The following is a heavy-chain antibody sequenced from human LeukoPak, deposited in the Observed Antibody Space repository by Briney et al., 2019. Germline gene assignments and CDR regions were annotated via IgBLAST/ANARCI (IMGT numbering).Heavy chain of an antibody. D-gene: IGHD3-10*01. V-gene: IGHV4-59*01. J-gene: IGHJ4*02. Sequence: SETLSLTCTVSGGSISSYYWSWIRQPPGKGLEWIGYIYYRGSTNYNPSLKSRVTISVDTSKNQFSLKLSSVTAADTAVYYCARDDMVRGDLAFDYWGQGTLVTVSS. CDR3: ARDDMVRGDLAFDY. CDR2: IYYRGST. CDR1: GGSISSYY.